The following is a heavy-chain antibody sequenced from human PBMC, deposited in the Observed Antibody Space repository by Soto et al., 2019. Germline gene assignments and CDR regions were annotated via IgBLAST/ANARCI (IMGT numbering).Heavy chain of an antibody. J-gene: IGHJ4*02. CDR3: AQALENYSSHIPALVDY. D-gene: IGHD6-13*01. Sequence: QVQLVESGGGVVQPGRSLRLSCAASGFTFSSYGMHWVRQAPGKGLEWVAVIAYDGSNKYYADSVKGRFTISRDNSKKRLYLKMHSQRAEDTDVYYCAQALENYSSHIPALVDYWGQGTLVTVSS. CDR2: IAYDGSNK. V-gene: IGHV3-30*18. CDR1: GFTFSSYG.